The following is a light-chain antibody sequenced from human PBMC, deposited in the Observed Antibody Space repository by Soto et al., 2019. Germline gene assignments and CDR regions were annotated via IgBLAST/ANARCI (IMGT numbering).Light chain of an antibody. Sequence: EIVLTQSPGTLFLSPGERATLSCRASQSVRSRYVAWYQQKPGQAPRLLIYGASSRATGIPARFSGSGSGTEFTLTISSLQSEDFAVYYCQQYNNWPPWTFGQGTKVEIK. CDR3: QQYNNWPPWT. CDR2: GAS. V-gene: IGKV3-15*01. CDR1: QSVRSRY. J-gene: IGKJ1*01.